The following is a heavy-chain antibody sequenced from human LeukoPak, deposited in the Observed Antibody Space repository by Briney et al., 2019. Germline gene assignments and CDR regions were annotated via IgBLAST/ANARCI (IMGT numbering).Heavy chain of an antibody. CDR1: GYTYTSYY. CDR3: ARDGSHVFDI. Sequence: ASVKVSCTASGYTYTSYYIHWVRQAPGQGLEWMGWINPNSGDTNYAQKFQGRVTMTRDTSISTGYMELSRLTSDDTAVYYCARDGSHVFDIWGQGTKVTVSS. V-gene: IGHV1-2*02. J-gene: IGHJ3*02. CDR2: INPNSGDT.